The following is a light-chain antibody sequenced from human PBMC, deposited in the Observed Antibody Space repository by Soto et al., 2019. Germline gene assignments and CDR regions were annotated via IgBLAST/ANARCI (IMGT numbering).Light chain of an antibody. J-gene: IGKJ1*01. CDR3: QQYGTSPWA. V-gene: IGKV3-20*01. Sequence: EIALTQFPGTLSLSPGERATLSCRASQSVGRNYVAWYQQKPGQAPRLIIYAASNRASGIPYRFSGSGSGSDFTLTISRLEPEDFAVYYCQQYGTSPWAFGQGTKLEIK. CDR2: AAS. CDR1: QSVGRNY.